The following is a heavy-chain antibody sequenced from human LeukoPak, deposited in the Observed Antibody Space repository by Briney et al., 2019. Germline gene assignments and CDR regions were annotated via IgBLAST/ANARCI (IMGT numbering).Heavy chain of an antibody. Sequence: HPGGSLRLSCAASGFTFSSYVMSWVRQAPGKGLEWVSSFSGSGGSTYFADSVKGRFTISRDNSKNTLYLQMNSLRAEDTAVYYCAYSFSWYGGLYWGQGTLVTVSS. V-gene: IGHV3-23*01. CDR1: GFTFSSYV. CDR3: AYSFSWYGGLY. D-gene: IGHD6-13*01. J-gene: IGHJ4*02. CDR2: FSGSGGST.